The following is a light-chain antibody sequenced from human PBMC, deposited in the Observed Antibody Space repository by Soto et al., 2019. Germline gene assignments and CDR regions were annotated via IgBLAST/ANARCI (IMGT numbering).Light chain of an antibody. CDR3: NSYTSGSPLVL. CDR2: DVS. J-gene: IGLJ2*01. CDR1: STDVGGYNY. Sequence: QSALTQPASVSGSPGQSITISCTGTSTDVGGYNYVSWYQHHPGTAPKLIIFDVSDRPSGVSNRFSGSKSGNTASLTISGLQAEDEADYYCNSYTSGSPLVLFGGGTKVTVL. V-gene: IGLV2-14*03.